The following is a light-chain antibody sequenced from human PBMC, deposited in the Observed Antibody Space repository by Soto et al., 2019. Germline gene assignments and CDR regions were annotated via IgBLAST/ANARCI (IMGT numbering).Light chain of an antibody. CDR2: EVS. CDR3: SSYAGSNNLGV. J-gene: IGLJ1*01. CDR1: SSDVGGYNY. V-gene: IGLV2-8*01. Sequence: QSVLTQPPSASGSPGQSVTISCTGTSSDVGGYNYVSWYQQHPGKAPKLMIYEVSKRPSGVPARFSGSKSGNTASLTVSGVQAEDEADYYCSSYAGSNNLGVFGTGTNVTVL.